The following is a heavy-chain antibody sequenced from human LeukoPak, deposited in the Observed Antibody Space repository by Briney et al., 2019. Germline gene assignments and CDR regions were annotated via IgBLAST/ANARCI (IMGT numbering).Heavy chain of an antibody. J-gene: IGHJ4*02. D-gene: IGHD5-18*01. CDR3: ARERIERYTYASSDFDY. V-gene: IGHV4-59*01. CDR1: GGSISSYY. CDR2: IYYSGST. Sequence: SETLSLTCTVSGGSISSYYWSWIRQPPGKGLEWIGYIYYSGSTNYNPSLKSRVTISVDTSKNQFSLKLSSVTAADTAVYYCARERIERYTYASSDFDYWGRGTLVTVSS.